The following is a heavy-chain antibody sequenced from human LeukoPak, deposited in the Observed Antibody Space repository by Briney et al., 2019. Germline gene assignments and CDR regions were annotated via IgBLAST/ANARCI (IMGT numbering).Heavy chain of an antibody. D-gene: IGHD1-26*01. V-gene: IGHV4-59*08. Sequence: SETLSLTCSVSGGSISRYYWSWIRQPPGKGLEWIGYIYYSGSANYNPSLKSRVTISIDTSKNHFSLTVSSVAAADTAVYYCARHGGSYSFDSWGQGTLVTVSS. CDR1: GGSISRYY. J-gene: IGHJ4*02. CDR3: ARHGGSYSFDS. CDR2: IYYSGSA.